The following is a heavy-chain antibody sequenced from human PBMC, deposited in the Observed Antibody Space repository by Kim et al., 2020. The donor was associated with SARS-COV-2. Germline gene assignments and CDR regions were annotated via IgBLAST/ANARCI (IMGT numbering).Heavy chain of an antibody. J-gene: IGHJ3*02. D-gene: IGHD3-22*01. V-gene: IGHV4-59*01. CDR1: GGSISSYY. CDR2: LYYSGST. CDR3: ARVIGSSGYGDAFDI. Sequence: SETLSLTCTVSGGSISSYYWSLIRQPPGKGLEWIGYLYYSGSTNYNPSLKSRVTMTVDTSKNQFSLKLISVTAADTAVYYCARVIGSSGYGDAFDIWGQGTMVTVSS.